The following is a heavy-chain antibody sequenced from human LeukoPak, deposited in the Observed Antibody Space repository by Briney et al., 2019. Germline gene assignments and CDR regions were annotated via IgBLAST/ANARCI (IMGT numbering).Heavy chain of an antibody. V-gene: IGHV3-7*01. CDR2: IKQDGSEK. Sequence: GGSLRLSCAASGFTFSNYWMSWVRQAPGKGLEWVANIKQDGSEKYYVDSVKGRFTISRDNAKNSLYLQMNSLRAEDTAVYYCARTGRDGYNYYYYYMDVWGKGTTVTVSS. CDR1: GFTFSNYW. D-gene: IGHD5-24*01. J-gene: IGHJ6*03. CDR3: ARTGRDGYNYYYYYMDV.